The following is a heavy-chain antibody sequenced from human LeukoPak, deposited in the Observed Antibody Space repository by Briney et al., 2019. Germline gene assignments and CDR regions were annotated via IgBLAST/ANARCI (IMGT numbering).Heavy chain of an antibody. CDR2: IYYSGST. J-gene: IGHJ5*02. V-gene: IGHV4-59*11. CDR3: ARMVRGVLTFGFDP. D-gene: IGHD3-10*01. CDR1: GGSISSHY. Sequence: SETLSLTCTVSGGSISSHYWSWIRQPPGKGLEGIGYIYYSGSTNYTPSLKSRVTISVDTSKNQFSLKLSSVTAADTAVYYCARMVRGVLTFGFDPWGQGTLVTVSS.